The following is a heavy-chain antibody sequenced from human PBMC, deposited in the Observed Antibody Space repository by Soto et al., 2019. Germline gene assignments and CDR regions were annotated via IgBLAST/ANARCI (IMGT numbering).Heavy chain of an antibody. J-gene: IGHJ3*02. Sequence: QLQLQESGSSLVKPSQTLSLTCTVSGGSLSSSAYSWSWIRQTPGKGLEWIGFIYKSGSTYYNPSLKSRVTLSLDRPKNQISLKLTSVTAADTAVYYCARELLYYDSDGYSWDDAFDIWGQGTMVTVSP. CDR1: GGSLSSSAYS. CDR2: IYKSGST. V-gene: IGHV4-30-2*01. CDR3: ARELLYYDSDGYSWDDAFDI. D-gene: IGHD3-22*01.